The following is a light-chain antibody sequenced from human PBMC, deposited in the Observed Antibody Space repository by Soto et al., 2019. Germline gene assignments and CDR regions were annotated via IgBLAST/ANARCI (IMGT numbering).Light chain of an antibody. J-gene: IGKJ2*01. CDR2: GAS. CDR1: QSVSSN. CDR3: QQYNNWPPMYT. Sequence: EIVMTQSPATLSVSPGERATLSCRASQSVSSNLVWYQQKPCQAPRLLIYGASTRATGIPARFSGSGSGTEFTLTISSLQSEDFAVYYGQQYNNWPPMYTFGQGTKLEIK. V-gene: IGKV3-15*01.